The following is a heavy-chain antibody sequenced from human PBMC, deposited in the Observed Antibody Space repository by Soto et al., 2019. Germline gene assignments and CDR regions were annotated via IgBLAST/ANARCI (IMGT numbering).Heavy chain of an antibody. CDR3: ARDWGQATVGRTSYIDY. Sequence: QVQLVESGGGVVQPGRSLRLSCAASGFTFSSYGMHWVRQAPGKGLEWVAVIWYDGSNKYYADSVKGRFTISRDNSKNTLYLQMNSLRAEDTAVYYCARDWGQATVGRTSYIDYWGQGTLVTVSS. CDR1: GFTFSSYG. D-gene: IGHD1-26*01. CDR2: IWYDGSNK. V-gene: IGHV3-33*01. J-gene: IGHJ4*02.